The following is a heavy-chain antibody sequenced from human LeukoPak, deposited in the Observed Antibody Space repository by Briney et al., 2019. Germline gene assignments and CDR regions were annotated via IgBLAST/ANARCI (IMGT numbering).Heavy chain of an antibody. CDR1: GDTFTTYA. J-gene: IGHJ5*02. CDR3: ASLGYCSSTSCSQGIANWFDP. V-gene: IGHV1-69*06. CDR2: IIPMVATP. Sequence: ASVKVSCKASGDTFTTYAIIWVRQAPGQGLEWMGGIIPMVATPNYAQRLRGRVTITADKSTTTAYMELSSLRSEDTAVYYCASLGYCSSTSCSQGIANWFDPWGQGTLVTVSS. D-gene: IGHD2-2*01.